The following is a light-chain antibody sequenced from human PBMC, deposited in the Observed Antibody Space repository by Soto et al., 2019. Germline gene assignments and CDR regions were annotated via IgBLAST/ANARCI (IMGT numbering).Light chain of an antibody. CDR1: QGISSA. V-gene: IGKV1-13*02. J-gene: IGKJ5*01. CDR2: DAS. CDR3: QQFKTYPIT. Sequence: AIQLPQSPSSLSASVGDRVTITCRASQGISSALAWYQQKPGKAPNLVIYDASTLESGVPSRFSGSGSGTDFTLTISSLQPEDFATYYCQQFKTYPITFGQGTRLEIK.